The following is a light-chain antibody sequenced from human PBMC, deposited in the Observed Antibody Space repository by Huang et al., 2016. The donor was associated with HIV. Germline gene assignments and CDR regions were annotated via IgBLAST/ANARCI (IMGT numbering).Light chain of an antibody. J-gene: IGKJ4*01. CDR2: DTS. CDR3: QQRSSGVT. Sequence: IVLTQSPATLSWYPGERVTLSCRASQSVGNYIAWYQKQPGQSPRLLIYDTSNRATGTPVRFSGSGSGTDFALTISNLESEDFAVYYCQQRSSGVTFGGGTKVQVK. V-gene: IGKV3-11*01. CDR1: QSVGNY.